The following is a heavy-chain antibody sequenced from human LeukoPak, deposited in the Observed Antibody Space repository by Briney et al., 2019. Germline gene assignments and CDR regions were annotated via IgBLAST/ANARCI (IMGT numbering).Heavy chain of an antibody. CDR3: ARETTAVGFDY. V-gene: IGHV3-48*01. D-gene: IGHD1-26*01. CDR2: ISNSGTI. CDR1: GFTFSNYN. Sequence: GGSLRLSCAASGFTFSNYNMNCVRQAPGKGLEWVSYISNSGTIYYLDSVKGRFTISRDNAKNSLSLQMNSLRAEDTAVYYCARETTAVGFDYWGQGALVSVSS. J-gene: IGHJ4*02.